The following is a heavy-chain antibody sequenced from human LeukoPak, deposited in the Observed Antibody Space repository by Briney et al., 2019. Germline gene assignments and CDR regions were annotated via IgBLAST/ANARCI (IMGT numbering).Heavy chain of an antibody. D-gene: IGHD3-22*01. CDR2: IYHSGRT. CDR1: GGSISSSGYY. CDR3: AGDSWGCSGYYSGAFDI. V-gene: IGHV4-39*07. Sequence: SETLSLTCTVSGGSISSSGYYWGWIRQPPGKGLEWIGSIYHSGRTYYNPSLKSRVTISVDTSKNQFSLKLSSVTAADRAVYYCAGDSWGCSGYYSGAFDIWGQGTMVTVSS. J-gene: IGHJ3*02.